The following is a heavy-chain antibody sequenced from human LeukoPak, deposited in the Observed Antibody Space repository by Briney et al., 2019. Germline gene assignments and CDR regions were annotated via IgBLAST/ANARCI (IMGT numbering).Heavy chain of an antibody. CDR1: GFTFNNYR. CDR2: ITSSSDKM. J-gene: IGHJ5*02. CDR3: ARGYCGGNSCGDLDNWFVP. D-gene: IGHD2-21*01. V-gene: IGHV3-21*01. Sequence: GGSLRLSCAASGFTFNNYRMIWVRQAPGKGLEWVSSITSSSDKMHYADSVEGRFTISRDNSKNSLYLQMDSLRAEDTAVYYCARGYCGGNSCGDLDNWFVPWCQGTLVTVSS.